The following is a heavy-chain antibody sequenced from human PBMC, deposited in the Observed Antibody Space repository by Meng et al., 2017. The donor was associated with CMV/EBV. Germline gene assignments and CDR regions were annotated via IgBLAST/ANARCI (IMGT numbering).Heavy chain of an antibody. D-gene: IGHD3-3*01. V-gene: IGHV3-74*01. J-gene: IGHJ4*02. Sequence: SDGMHWVRQAPGEGLVWVSRINSDGSSTSYADSVKGRFTISRDNAKNTLYLQMNSLRAEDTAVYYCAREDVLRFLEWLSGRQPPDYWGQGTLVTVSS. CDR1: SDG. CDR3: AREDVLRFLEWLSGRQPPDY. CDR2: INSDGSST.